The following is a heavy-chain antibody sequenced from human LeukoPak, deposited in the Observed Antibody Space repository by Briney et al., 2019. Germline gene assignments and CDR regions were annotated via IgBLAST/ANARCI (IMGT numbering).Heavy chain of an antibody. V-gene: IGHV1-8*01. D-gene: IGHD3-10*01. J-gene: IGHJ4*02. CDR2: MNPNSGNT. CDR1: GYTFTSYD. CDR3: ARVVTGYYGSGSYYEDY. Sequence: ASVKVSCKASGYTFTSYDINWVRQATGQGLEWMGWMNPNSGNTGYAQKLQGRVTMTTDTSTSTAYMELRSLRSDDTAVYYCARVVTGYYGSGSYYEDYWGQGTLVTVSS.